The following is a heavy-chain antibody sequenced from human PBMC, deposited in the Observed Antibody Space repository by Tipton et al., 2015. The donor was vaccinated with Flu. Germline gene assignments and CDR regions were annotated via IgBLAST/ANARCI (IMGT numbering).Heavy chain of an antibody. D-gene: IGHD3-22*01. CDR2: IFTSGST. J-gene: IGHJ4*02. CDR1: GDSISSYY. CDR3: VRDPGYYDSSVYFDF. V-gene: IGHV4-4*07. Sequence: LRLSCSVSGDSISSYYWSWIRQPAGKGLEWIGRIFTSGSTDYNPSLKSRVSMSIDMSKNQFSLKLTSETAADTAVYYCVRDPGYYDSSVYFDFWGQGALVTVSS.